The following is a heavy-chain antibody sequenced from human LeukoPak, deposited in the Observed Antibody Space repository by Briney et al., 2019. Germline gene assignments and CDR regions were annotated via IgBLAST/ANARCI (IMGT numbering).Heavy chain of an antibody. CDR3: ARTLEPRYYYYYGMDV. D-gene: IGHD1-1*01. J-gene: IGHJ6*02. CDR1: GGSISSYY. V-gene: IGHV4-4*07. CDR2: IYTSGST. Sequence: PSETLSLTCTVSGGSISSYYWSWIRQPAAKGLEWIGRIYTSGSTNYNPSLKSRVTMSVDTSKNQFSLKLSSVTAADTAVYYCARTLEPRYYYYYGMDVWGRGTTVTVSS.